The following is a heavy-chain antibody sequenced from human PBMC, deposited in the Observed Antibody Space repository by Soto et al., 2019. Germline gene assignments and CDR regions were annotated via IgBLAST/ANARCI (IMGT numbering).Heavy chain of an antibody. J-gene: IGHJ5*02. CDR2: IRNKGGFIT. Sequence: EVQLVESGGGLVKPGGPRGLSGGASGLTSSDHNMAWVGKAPGKGLEWVARIRNKGGFITEYAASVQGRFTVSRDDSKNSVFLQMNSLKTEDTALYYCASPQRISSVWSYHWGQGTLVTVSS. CDR1: GLTSSDHN. D-gene: IGHD6-19*01. CDR3: ASPQRISSVWSYH. V-gene: IGHV3-72*01.